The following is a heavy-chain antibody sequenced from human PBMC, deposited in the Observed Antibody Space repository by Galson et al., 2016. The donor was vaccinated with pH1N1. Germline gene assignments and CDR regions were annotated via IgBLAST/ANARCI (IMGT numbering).Heavy chain of an antibody. D-gene: IGHD6-19*01. CDR1: GFSFSDYY. CDR2: IRSSRRDT. J-gene: IGHJ4*02. CDR3: ARGGVSVAAVFDL. Sequence: LRLSCAASGFSFSDYYMSWVRQAPGKGLEWVSYIRSSRRDTNYADSVKGRFSISRDNAKNLLFLQMNSLRAEDTAVYYCARGGVSVAAVFDLWGQGALVTVSP. V-gene: IGHV3-11*06.